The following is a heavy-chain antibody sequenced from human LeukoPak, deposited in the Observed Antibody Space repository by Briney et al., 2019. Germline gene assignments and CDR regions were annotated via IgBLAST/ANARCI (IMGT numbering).Heavy chain of an antibody. CDR1: GFTFSSYA. CDR2: ISGSGGST. J-gene: IGHJ5*02. V-gene: IGHV3-23*01. D-gene: IGHD6-19*01. CDR3: AGTRSGWSGVDWFDP. Sequence: PGGSLRLSCAASGFTFSSYAMSWARQAPGKGLEWVSAISGSGGSTYYADSVKGRFTISRDNSKNTLYLQMNSLRAEDTAVYYCAGTRSGWSGVDWFDPWGQGTLVTVSS.